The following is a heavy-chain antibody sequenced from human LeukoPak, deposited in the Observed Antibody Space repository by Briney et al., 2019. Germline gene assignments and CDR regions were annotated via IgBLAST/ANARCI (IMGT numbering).Heavy chain of an antibody. CDR3: ARDQSGSPEGFDI. D-gene: IGHD1-26*01. CDR1: GGSISSSSYY. Sequence: SETLSLTCTVSGGSISSSSYYWGWIRQPPGKGLEWIGYIYYSGSTNYNPSLKSRVTISVDTSKNQFSLKLSSVTAADTAVYYCARDQSGSPEGFDIWGQGTMVTVSS. V-gene: IGHV4-61*01. CDR2: IYYSGST. J-gene: IGHJ3*02.